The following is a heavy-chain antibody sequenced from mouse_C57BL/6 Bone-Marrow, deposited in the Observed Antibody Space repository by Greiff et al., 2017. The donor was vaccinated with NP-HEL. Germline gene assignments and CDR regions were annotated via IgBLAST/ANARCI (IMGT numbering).Heavy chain of an antibody. CDR1: GFSLTSYG. Sequence: QVQLKESGPGLVQPSQSLSITCTVSGFSLTSYGVHWVRQSPGKGLEWMGVIWSGGSTDYNAALISRLSISKDNSKSQVFFKMNSLQADDTAIYYCASRHYWGQGTTLTVSS. CDR2: IWSGGST. J-gene: IGHJ2*01. V-gene: IGHV2-2*01. CDR3: ASRHY.